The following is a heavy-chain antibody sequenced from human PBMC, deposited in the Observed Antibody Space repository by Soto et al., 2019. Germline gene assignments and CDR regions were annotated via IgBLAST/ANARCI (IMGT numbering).Heavy chain of an antibody. CDR2: ISYDGSNK. D-gene: IGHD3-10*01. Sequence: QVQLVESGGGVVQPGESLRLSCAGSGFTFSSYGMDWVRQAPGKGLEWVAVISYDGSNKYYADSVKGRFTISRDNSKNTLYLQLSSLRADDPAVYYCAKDRMGAGVRAYFHYWGQGTLVTVSS. J-gene: IGHJ4*02. CDR3: AKDRMGAGVRAYFHY. CDR1: GFTFSSYG. V-gene: IGHV3-30*18.